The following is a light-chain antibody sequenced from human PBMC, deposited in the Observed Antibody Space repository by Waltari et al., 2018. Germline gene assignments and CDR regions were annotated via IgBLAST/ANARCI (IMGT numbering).Light chain of an antibody. CDR2: DDS. Sequence: SYVLTQPPAVSVAPGQTASITCGGNNIGMKRVNWYQQKPGPAPVLLVSDDSDRPSGIPERISGSNSGKTATLTISRVEAGDEADYYCQVWDTGSDQYVFATGTKVTVL. CDR3: QVWDTGSDQYV. CDR1: NIGMKR. V-gene: IGLV3-21*02. J-gene: IGLJ1*01.